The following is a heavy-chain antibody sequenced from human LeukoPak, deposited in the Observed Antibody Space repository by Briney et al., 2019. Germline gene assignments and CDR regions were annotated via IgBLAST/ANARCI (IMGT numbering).Heavy chain of an antibody. CDR1: GFSFSSYS. V-gene: IGHV3-21*01. Sequence: GGSLRLSCTGSGFSFSSYSMNWVRQTPGKGLEWVSFISSGGRYIYYADSVKGRFTVSRDNAKNSLYLQMNSLRAEDTAVYYCARVSACSSSDSCYSGYWGQGTLVTVPS. CDR3: ARVSACSSSDSCYSGY. J-gene: IGHJ4*02. CDR2: ISSGGRYI. D-gene: IGHD2-15*01.